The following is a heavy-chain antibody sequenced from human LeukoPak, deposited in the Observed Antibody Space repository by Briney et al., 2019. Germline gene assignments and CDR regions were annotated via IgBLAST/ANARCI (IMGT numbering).Heavy chain of an antibody. CDR2: ISGSGDST. Sequence: GGSLRLSRAASGFTFSYYDMNWVRQAPGKGLEWVSAISGSGDSTYYADSVKGRFTISRDNAKNSLYLQMNSLRDEDTAVYYCARDRCSSTSCYVLYFDYWGQGSLVTVSS. D-gene: IGHD2-2*01. CDR3: ARDRCSSTSCYVLYFDY. CDR1: GFTFSYYD. J-gene: IGHJ4*02. V-gene: IGHV3-23*01.